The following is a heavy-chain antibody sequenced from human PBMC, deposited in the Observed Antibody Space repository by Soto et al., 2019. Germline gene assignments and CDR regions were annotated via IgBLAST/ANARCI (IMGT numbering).Heavy chain of an antibody. Sequence: GGSLRLSCAASGFTFSSYWMHWVRQAPGKGLVWVSRMNEDGGTTDYADSVKGRFTISRDNAKNTLYLQMNSLRAEDTAVYYCARVEVEMATNFDYWGQGTLVTAPQ. J-gene: IGHJ4*02. CDR1: GFTFSSYW. V-gene: IGHV3-74*01. CDR2: MNEDGGTT. D-gene: IGHD5-12*01. CDR3: ARVEVEMATNFDY.